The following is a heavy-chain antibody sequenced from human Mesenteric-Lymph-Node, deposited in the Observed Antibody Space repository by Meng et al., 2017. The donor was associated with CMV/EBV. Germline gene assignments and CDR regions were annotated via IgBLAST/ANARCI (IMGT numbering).Heavy chain of an antibody. CDR3: ARLSVAPDLVYYALDV. Sequence: SETLSLTCTVSGDSISNNTCYWGWIRQPPGKGLEWIGSFYYGGSRYYNPSLKSRVTISEDSSKNQFSLKLSSVTAADTAVYYCARLSVAPDLVYYALDVWGQGTTVTVSS. CDR1: GDSISNNTCY. J-gene: IGHJ6*02. CDR2: FYYGGSR. V-gene: IGHV4-39*01. D-gene: IGHD5-12*01.